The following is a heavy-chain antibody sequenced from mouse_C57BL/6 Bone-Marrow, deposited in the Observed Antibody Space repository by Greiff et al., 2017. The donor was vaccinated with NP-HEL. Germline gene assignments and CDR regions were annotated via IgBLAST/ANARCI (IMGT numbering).Heavy chain of an antibody. V-gene: IGHV1-26*01. CDR1: GYTFTDYY. CDR2: INPNNGGT. D-gene: IGHD1-1*01. J-gene: IGHJ3*01. Sequence: VQLQQPGAELVKPGASVKISCKASGYTFTDYYMNWVKQSHGKSLEWIGDINPNNGGTSYNQKFKGKATLTVDKSSSTAYMELRSLTSEDSAVYYCARGIYYYGSSYVSFAYWGQGTLVTVSA. CDR3: ARGIYYYGSSYVSFAY.